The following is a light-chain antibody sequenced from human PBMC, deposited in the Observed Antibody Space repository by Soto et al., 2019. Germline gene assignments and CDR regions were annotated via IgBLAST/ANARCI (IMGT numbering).Light chain of an antibody. CDR2: EVT. Sequence: QSALTQPASVSGSPGQSITISCTGTSSDVGGYNYVSWYQQHPGKAPKLMIYEVTNRPSGVSRRFSDSKSGNTASLTISGLQAEDEADYFCSSKRSSSPLVFGGGTKLTVL. CDR3: SSKRSSSPLV. J-gene: IGLJ2*01. V-gene: IGLV2-14*01. CDR1: SSDVGGYNY.